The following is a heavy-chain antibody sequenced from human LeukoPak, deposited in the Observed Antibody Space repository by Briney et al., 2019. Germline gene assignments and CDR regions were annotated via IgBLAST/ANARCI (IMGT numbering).Heavy chain of an antibody. V-gene: IGHV3-21*01. D-gene: IGHD4-11*01. CDR2: ISSSSSYI. CDR1: GFTFSSYS. J-gene: IGHJ3*02. CDR3: ARGFGYSNYFDAFDI. Sequence: GGSLRLSCAASGFTFSSYSMNWVRQAPGKGLEWVSSISSSSSYIYYADSVKGRFTSSRDNAKNSLYLQMNSLRAEDTAVYYCARGFGYSNYFDAFDIWGQGTMVTVSS.